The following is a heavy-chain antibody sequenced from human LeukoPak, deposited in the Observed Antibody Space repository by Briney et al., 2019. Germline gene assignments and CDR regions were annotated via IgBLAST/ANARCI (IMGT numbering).Heavy chain of an antibody. Sequence: ASVKVSCKASVYTFTGYYMHWVRQAPAQGLEWMGWINPNSGGTNYAQKFQGRVTMTRDTSISTAYMELSRLRSDDTAVYYCARIAPYCSGGSCYSGPDYWGQGTLVTVSS. J-gene: IGHJ4*02. CDR3: ARIAPYCSGGSCYSGPDY. CDR1: VYTFTGYY. D-gene: IGHD2-15*01. V-gene: IGHV1-2*02. CDR2: INPNSGGT.